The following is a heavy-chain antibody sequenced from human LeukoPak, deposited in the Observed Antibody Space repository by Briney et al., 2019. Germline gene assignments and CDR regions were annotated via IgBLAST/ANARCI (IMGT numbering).Heavy chain of an antibody. CDR1: GFTFSSYG. Sequence: PGGSLRLSCEASGFTFSSYGMHWVRQAPGKGLEWVSLIYSGGSTYYADSVKGRFIISRDNSKNTLYLQMNSLRAEDTAVYYCARDGRYYDSSGYPLFDYWGQGTLVTVSS. V-gene: IGHV3-66*01. CDR2: IYSGGST. D-gene: IGHD3-22*01. J-gene: IGHJ4*02. CDR3: ARDGRYYDSSGYPLFDY.